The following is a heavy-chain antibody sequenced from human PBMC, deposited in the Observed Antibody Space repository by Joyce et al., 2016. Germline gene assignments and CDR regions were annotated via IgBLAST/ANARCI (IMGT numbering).Heavy chain of an antibody. CDR3: VRDGGKAGNMDI. Sequence: EVQLVESGGDLVQPGGSLRLSCAASGFTFSAYNMEWVRQAPGKGLGWVSYIRRTSDTIYYADSVKGRFAISRDNDKNSLYLQMNSLRVEDTAVYYCVRDGGKAGNMDIWGQGTTVTVSS. CDR1: GFTFSAYN. V-gene: IGHV3-48*01. CDR2: IRRTSDTI. J-gene: IGHJ6*02. D-gene: IGHD6-25*01.